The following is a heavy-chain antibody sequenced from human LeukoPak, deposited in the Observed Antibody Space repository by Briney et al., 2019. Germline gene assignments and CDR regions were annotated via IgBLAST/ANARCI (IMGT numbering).Heavy chain of an antibody. Sequence: KSSETLSLTCAVSGGSISSSNWWSWVRQPPGKGLEWIGEIYHSGSTNYNPSLKSRVTISVDKSKNQFSLKLSSVTAADTAVYYCARDPAPGVTVYGDYEPPWYFDLWGRGTLVTVSS. V-gene: IGHV4-4*02. J-gene: IGHJ2*01. D-gene: IGHD4-17*01. CDR2: IYHSGST. CDR3: ARDPAPGVTVYGDYEPPWYFDL. CDR1: GGSISSSNW.